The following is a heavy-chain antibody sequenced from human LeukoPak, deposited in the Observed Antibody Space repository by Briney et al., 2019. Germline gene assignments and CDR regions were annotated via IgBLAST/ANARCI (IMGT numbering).Heavy chain of an antibody. CDR3: ASGFDSRFFND. CDR2: TKQDDSEK. J-gene: IGHJ4*02. Sequence: GGSLRLSFVASGFSFRSYWMSWVRQAPGKGLEWVANTKQDDSEKYYVDSVKGRFSISRDNAKNSLYLQMNSLRVEDTAVYYCASGFDSRFFNDWGQGTLVTVSS. D-gene: IGHD3-22*01. CDR1: GFSFRSYW. V-gene: IGHV3-7*01.